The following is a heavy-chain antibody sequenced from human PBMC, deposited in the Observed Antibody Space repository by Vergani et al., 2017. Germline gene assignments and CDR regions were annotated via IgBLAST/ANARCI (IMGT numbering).Heavy chain of an antibody. J-gene: IGHJ2*01. CDR2: IYNSGNG. CDR1: GYSVSSGYY. V-gene: IGHV4-38-2*01. Sequence: QVDLQESGPGLVKSSETLSLNCAVSGYSVSSGYYWGWIRQPPGKGLEWIGSIYNSGNGDSSSSLKSRVTISADTSKNQFSLRLTSVTAADTAVYYCASGKYYSDSTSHFRGRYFDVWGRGTLVTVPS. D-gene: IGHD3-16*01. CDR3: ASGKYYSDSTSHFRGRYFDV.